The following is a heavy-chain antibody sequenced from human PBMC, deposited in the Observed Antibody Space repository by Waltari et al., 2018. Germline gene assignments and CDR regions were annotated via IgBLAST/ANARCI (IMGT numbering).Heavy chain of an antibody. CDR1: GFTVSSNS. CDR3: ASHGPYDSSGYYRPSDY. J-gene: IGHJ4*02. D-gene: IGHD3-22*01. V-gene: IGHV3-53*01. Sequence: EVQLVESGGGLIQPGGSLRLSCAASGFTVSSNSLSWVRQAPGKGLEWVSVIYSGGSTYYADSVKGRFTISRDNSKNTLYLQMNSLRAEDTAVYYCASHGPYDSSGYYRPSDYWGQGTLVTVSS. CDR2: IYSGGST.